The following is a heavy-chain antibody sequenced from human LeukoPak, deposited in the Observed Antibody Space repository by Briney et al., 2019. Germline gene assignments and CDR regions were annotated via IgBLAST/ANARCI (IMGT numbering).Heavy chain of an antibody. V-gene: IGHV1-18*01. CDR2: ISAYNGNT. CDR1: GYTFTSYD. CDR3: ARAPLYYGDHVFDY. Sequence: ASVKVSCKASGYTFTSYDIHWVRQAPGQGLEWMGWISAYNGNTNYAQKLQGRVTMTTDTSTSTAYMELRSLRSDDTAVYYCARAPLYYGDHVFDYWGQGTLVTVSS. D-gene: IGHD4-17*01. J-gene: IGHJ4*02.